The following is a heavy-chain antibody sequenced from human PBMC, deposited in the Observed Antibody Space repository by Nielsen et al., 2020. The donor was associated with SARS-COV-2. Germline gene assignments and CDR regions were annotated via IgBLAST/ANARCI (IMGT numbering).Heavy chain of an antibody. CDR1: GFTFRNYA. Sequence: GGSLRLSCAASGFTFRNYAMSWVRQAPGKGLEWVSGIFSNGAAAWYAESVKGRFTISRDNSKNTLYLQLNSLRAEDTAIYYCAKDETTSGVNFFHYWGQGALVTVSS. D-gene: IGHD7-27*01. V-gene: IGHV3-23*01. J-gene: IGHJ4*02. CDR2: IFSNGAAA. CDR3: AKDETTSGVNFFHY.